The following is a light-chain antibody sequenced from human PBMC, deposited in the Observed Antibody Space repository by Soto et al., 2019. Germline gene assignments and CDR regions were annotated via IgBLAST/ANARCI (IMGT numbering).Light chain of an antibody. CDR1: HDITSY. CDR3: QHCDYLPI. V-gene: IGKV1-33*01. J-gene: IGKJ3*01. CDR2: DAS. Sequence: DIQMTQSPSSLSASVGDRVTITCQASHDITSYLNWYQHKPGKAPKLLIYDASILEAGVPTRFSGSGSGTDFSLTISRLQPEDVATYYCQHCDYLPIFGPGTTVDFK.